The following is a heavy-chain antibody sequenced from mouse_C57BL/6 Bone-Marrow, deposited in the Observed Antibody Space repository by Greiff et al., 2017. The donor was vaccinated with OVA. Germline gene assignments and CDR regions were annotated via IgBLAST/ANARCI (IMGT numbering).Heavy chain of an antibody. CDR3: ARAVLAFYYSAMGY. V-gene: IGHV5-4*01. J-gene: IGHJ4*01. D-gene: IGHD1-1*01. CDR1: GFTFSSYA. CDR2: ISDGGSYT. Sequence: EVQGVESGGGLVKPGGSLKLSCAASGFTFSSYAMSWVRQTPEKRLEWVATISDGGSYTYYPDNVKGRFTISRDNAKNNLYLQMRHLKSEDTAMYYCARAVLAFYYSAMGYWGQGTSDTVSP.